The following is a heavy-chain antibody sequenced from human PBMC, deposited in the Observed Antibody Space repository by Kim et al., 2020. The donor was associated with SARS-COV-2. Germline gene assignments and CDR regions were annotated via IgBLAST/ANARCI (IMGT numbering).Heavy chain of an antibody. J-gene: IGHJ4*02. CDR1: GFTFSSYA. V-gene: IGHV3-23*01. D-gene: IGHD1-26*01. CDR2: ISGSGGST. Sequence: GGSLRLSCAASGFTFSSYAMSWVRQAPGKGLEWVSAISGSGGSTYYADSVKGRFTISRDNSKNTRYLQMNSLRAEDTSVYYCAKGKFTYSGSYSDYWGQGTLVTVSS. CDR3: AKGKFTYSGSYSDY.